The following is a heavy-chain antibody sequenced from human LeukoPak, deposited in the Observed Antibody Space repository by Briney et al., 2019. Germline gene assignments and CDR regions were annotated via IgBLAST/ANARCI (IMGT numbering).Heavy chain of an antibody. CDR3: ATPYYDSSSYTFDY. V-gene: IGHV1-24*01. D-gene: IGHD3-22*01. CDR2: FDPEDGET. Sequence: ASVKVSCKVSGYTLTELSMHWVRQAPGKGLEWMGGFDPEDGETIYAQKFQGRVTMTEDTSTDTAYMELSSLRSEDTAVHYCATPYYDSSSYTFDYWGQGTLVTVSS. CDR1: GYTLTELS. J-gene: IGHJ4*02.